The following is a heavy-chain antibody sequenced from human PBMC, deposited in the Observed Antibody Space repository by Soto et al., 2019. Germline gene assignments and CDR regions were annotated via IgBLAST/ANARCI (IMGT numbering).Heavy chain of an antibody. Sequence: QVQLVQSGAEVKKPGASVKVSCKSSGYTFTSYGISWVRQAPGQGLEWMGWISAYNGNTNHAQKLWGRVTMTTDPSTRIADMEPRSLRSDATAVYYCARSVVYSSSSLCYYWGEGTLVAVSS. CDR3: ARSVVYSSSSLCYY. J-gene: IGHJ4*02. D-gene: IGHD6-6*01. CDR2: ISAYNGNT. V-gene: IGHV1-18*01. CDR1: GYTFTSYG.